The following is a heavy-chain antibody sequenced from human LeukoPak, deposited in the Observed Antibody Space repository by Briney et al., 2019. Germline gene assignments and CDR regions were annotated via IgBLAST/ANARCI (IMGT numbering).Heavy chain of an antibody. CDR1: GFTFSSYA. CDR3: AKDGPPGCDFWSGYYGYYYYYMDV. D-gene: IGHD3-3*01. Sequence: PGGSLRLSCAASGFTFSSYAMSWVRQAPGKGLEWVSAISGSGGSTYYEDSVKGRFTISRDNSKNTLYLQMNSLRAEDTAVYYCAKDGPPGCDFWSGYYGYYYYYMDVWGKGTTVTVSS. V-gene: IGHV3-23*01. J-gene: IGHJ6*03. CDR2: ISGSGGST.